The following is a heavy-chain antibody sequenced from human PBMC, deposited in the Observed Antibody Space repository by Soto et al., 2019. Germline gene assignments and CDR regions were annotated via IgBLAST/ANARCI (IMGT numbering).Heavy chain of an antibody. CDR1: GFTFSDYY. CDR3: AREGGRGVWLQFYAGY. D-gene: IGHD5-12*01. CDR2: ISSSGSTI. Sequence: GGSLRLSCAASGFTFSDYYMSWIRQAPGKGLEWVSYISSSGSTIYYADSVKGRFTISRDNAKNSLYLQMNSLRAEDTAAYYCAREGGRGVWLQFYAGYWGQGTLVTVSS. J-gene: IGHJ4*02. V-gene: IGHV3-11*01.